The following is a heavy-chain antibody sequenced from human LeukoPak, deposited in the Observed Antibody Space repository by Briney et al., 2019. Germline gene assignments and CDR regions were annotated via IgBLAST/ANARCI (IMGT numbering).Heavy chain of an antibody. CDR1: VGSISSSSYY. V-gene: IGHV4-39*01. CDR3: ARRSIVGATTGNWFDP. D-gene: IGHD1-26*01. J-gene: IGHJ5*02. CDR2: IYYSGST. Sequence: SETLSLTCTVSVGSISSSSYYWGWIRQPPGKGLEWIGSIYYSGSTYYNPSLKSRVTISVDTSKSQFSLKLSSVTAADTAVYYCARRSIVGATTGNWFDPWGQGTLVTVSS.